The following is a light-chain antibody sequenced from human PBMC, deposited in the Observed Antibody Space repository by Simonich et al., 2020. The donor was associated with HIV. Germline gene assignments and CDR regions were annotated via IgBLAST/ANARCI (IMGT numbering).Light chain of an antibody. CDR2: WAS. Sequence: DIVMTQSPDSLAVSLGERATINCKSSQSVLYSSSNKNYLAWDQQKPGQPPKLLIYWASTRESGVPDRFSGSGSGTDFTLTISSLQAEDVAVYYCQQYYSTPLTFGGGTKVEIK. CDR1: QSVLYSSSNKNY. V-gene: IGKV4-1*01. CDR3: QQYYSTPLT. J-gene: IGKJ4*01.